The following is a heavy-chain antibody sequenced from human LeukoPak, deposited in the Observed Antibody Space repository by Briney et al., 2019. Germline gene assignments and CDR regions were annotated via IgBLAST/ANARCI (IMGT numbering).Heavy chain of an antibody. D-gene: IGHD3-10*01. CDR2: ISSSSSTI. CDR3: ARGKRMVRGVIIPPIDN. Sequence: PGGSLRLSCAASGFTFSSYSMNWVRQAPGKGLERVSYISSSSSTIYYADSVKGRFTISRDNAKNSLYLQMNSLRAEDTAVYYCARGKRMVRGVIIPPIDNWGQGTLVTVSS. J-gene: IGHJ4*02. V-gene: IGHV3-48*01. CDR1: GFTFSSYS.